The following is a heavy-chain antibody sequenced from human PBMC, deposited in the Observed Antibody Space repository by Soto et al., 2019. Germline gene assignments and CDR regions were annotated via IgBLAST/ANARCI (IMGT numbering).Heavy chain of an antibody. Sequence: PSETLSLTCAIYDGSFSVYYWIWIRHSPGEGLEWIGEINHSGSTNYNPSLKSRVTMSVDASKNQFSLKLSSVTAADTAVYYCARDSTRRGACDIWGQGTTVTVSS. CDR1: DGSFSVYY. D-gene: IGHD4-4*01. CDR2: INHSGST. J-gene: IGHJ3*02. CDR3: ARDSTRRGACDI. V-gene: IGHV4-34*01.